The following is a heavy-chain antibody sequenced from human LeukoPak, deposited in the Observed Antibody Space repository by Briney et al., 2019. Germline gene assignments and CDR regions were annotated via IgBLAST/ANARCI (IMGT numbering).Heavy chain of an antibody. CDR3: AKGSRASRPYYFDY. Sequence: GSLRLSCATSGFTFSTYWMSWVRQAPGKGLEWVANIKRDGSEKYYVDSVKGRFTISRDNAKNSLYLQMNSLRAEDTAVYYCAKGSRASRPYYFDYWGQGTLVTVSS. CDR2: IKRDGSEK. V-gene: IGHV3-7*03. J-gene: IGHJ4*02. CDR1: GFTFSTYW. D-gene: IGHD6-6*01.